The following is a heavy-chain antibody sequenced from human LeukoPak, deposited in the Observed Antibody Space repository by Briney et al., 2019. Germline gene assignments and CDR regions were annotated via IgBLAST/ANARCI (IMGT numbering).Heavy chain of an antibody. D-gene: IGHD3-10*01. CDR3: ARRLWFGELFDY. J-gene: IGHJ4*02. CDR2: IYYSGST. CDR1: GGSISSGDYY. Sequence: SETLSLTCTVSGGSISSGDYYWSWIRQPPGKGLEWIGYIYYSGSTYYNPSLKRRVTISVDTSKNQFSLKLSSVTAADTAVYYCARRLWFGELFDYWGQGTLVTVSS. V-gene: IGHV4-30-4*01.